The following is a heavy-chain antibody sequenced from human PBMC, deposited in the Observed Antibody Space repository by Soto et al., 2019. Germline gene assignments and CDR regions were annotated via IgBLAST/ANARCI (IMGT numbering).Heavy chain of an antibody. J-gene: IGHJ4*02. CDR2: IYYSGST. CDR3: ARLSGIAARRRYFDY. D-gene: IGHD6-6*01. CDR1: GGSISSYY. Sequence: SETLSLTCTVSGGSISSYYWSWIRQPPGKGLEWIGYIYYSGSTNYNPSLKSRVTISVDTSKNQFSLKLSSVTAADTAVYYCARLSGIAARRRYFDYWGQGTLVTVSS. V-gene: IGHV4-59*01.